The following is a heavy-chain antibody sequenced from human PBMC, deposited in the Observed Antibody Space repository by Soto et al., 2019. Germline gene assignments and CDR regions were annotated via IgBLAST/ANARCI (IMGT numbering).Heavy chain of an antibody. V-gene: IGHV1-18*01. CDR3: ERKAVLRFLEWLPHAFDI. Sequence: ASVKVSCKASGYTFTSYGISSVQQASGQGLEWMRWISDYNGNTKHEQTLKGSVTIPHDTSTSTPYTQLRSLTHDETAVYYCERKAVLRFLEWLPHAFDIWGQGTMVTV. CDR2: ISDYNGNT. J-gene: IGHJ3*02. D-gene: IGHD3-3*01. CDR1: GYTFTSYG.